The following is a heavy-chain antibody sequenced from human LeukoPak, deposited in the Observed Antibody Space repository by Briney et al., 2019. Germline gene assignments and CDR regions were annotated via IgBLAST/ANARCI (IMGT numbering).Heavy chain of an antibody. V-gene: IGHV4-34*01. CDR1: GGSFSGYY. CDR2: INHSGST. CDR3: ARAPPGSGWYYYYYGMDV. Sequence: SETLSLTCAVYGGSFSGYYWSWIRQPPGKGLEWIGEINHSGSTNYNPSLKSRVTISVDTSKNQFSLKLSSVTAADTAVYYCARAPPGSGWYYYYYGMDVWGQGTTVTVSS. D-gene: IGHD6-19*01. J-gene: IGHJ6*02.